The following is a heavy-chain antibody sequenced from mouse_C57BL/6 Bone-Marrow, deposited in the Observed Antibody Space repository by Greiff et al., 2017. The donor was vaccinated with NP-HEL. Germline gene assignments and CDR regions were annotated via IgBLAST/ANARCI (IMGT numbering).Heavy chain of an antibody. CDR1: GYTFTDYE. J-gene: IGHJ3*01. CDR3: TSLDLLLVTPSLAGFAY. V-gene: IGHV1-15*01. D-gene: IGHD2-1*01. CDR2: IDPETGGT. Sequence: QVQLKQSGAELVRPGASVTLSCKASGYTFTDYEMHWVKQTPVHGLEWIGAIDPETGGTAYNQKFKGKAILTADKSSSTAYMELRSLTSEDSAVYYCTSLDLLLVTPSLAGFAYWGQGTLVTVSA.